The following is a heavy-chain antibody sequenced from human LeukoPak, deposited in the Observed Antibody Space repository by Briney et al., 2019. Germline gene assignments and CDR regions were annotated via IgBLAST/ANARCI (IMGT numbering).Heavy chain of an antibody. CDR3: ARVPLNYRHAFDI. J-gene: IGHJ3*02. CDR2: ISSSGSTR. CDR1: GFTFTDYY. V-gene: IGHV3-11*01. Sequence: GGSLRLSCAASGFTFTDYYMSWIRQAPGKGLEWVSYISSSGSTRQYADSVKGRFTISRDNTKNSLSLQMNSLRAADTDVYYCARVPLNYRHAFDIWGQGTMVTVSS. D-gene: IGHD1-7*01.